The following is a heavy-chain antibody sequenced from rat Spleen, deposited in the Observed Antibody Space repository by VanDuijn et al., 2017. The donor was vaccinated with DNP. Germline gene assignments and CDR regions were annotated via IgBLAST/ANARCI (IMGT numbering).Heavy chain of an antibody. Sequence: EVQLVESGGALVQPERSLKLSCAASGFTFSNYGMHWIRQAPTKGLEWVASISPSGGSTYYRDSVKGRFTISRDNAKSTLYLQMDSLRSEDTATYYCATGLGDYWGQGVMVTVSS. CDR3: ATGLGDY. D-gene: IGHD4-6*01. V-gene: IGHV5-19*01. CDR2: ISPSGGST. J-gene: IGHJ2*01. CDR1: GFTFSNYG.